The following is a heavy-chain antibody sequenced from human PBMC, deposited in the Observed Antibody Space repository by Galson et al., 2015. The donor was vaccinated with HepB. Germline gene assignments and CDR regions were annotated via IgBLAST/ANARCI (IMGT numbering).Heavy chain of an antibody. CDR2: INPNSGGT. CDR1: GYTXTXYY. V-gene: IGHV1-2*06. D-gene: IGHD3-16*02. CDR3: ARTIPSFGGVIVTLPFGY. Sequence: SVKVSCKASGYTXTXYYMHWVRQAXGQGLEWMGRINPNSGGTNYAQKFQGRVTMTRDTSISTAYMELSRLRSDDTAVDYCARTIPSFGGVIVTLPFGYWGQGTLVTVSS. J-gene: IGHJ4*02.